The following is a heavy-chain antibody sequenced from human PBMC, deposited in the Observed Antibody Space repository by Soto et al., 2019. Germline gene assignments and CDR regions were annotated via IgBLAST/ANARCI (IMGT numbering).Heavy chain of an antibody. CDR2: MYYSGST. J-gene: IGHJ4*02. V-gene: IGHV4-59*01. CDR1: GGSISTYY. Sequence: SETLSLTCTVSGGSISTYYWSWIRQPPGKGLEWIGYMYYSGSTIYNPSLKSRVTIPVDTSKKQFSLTLSSVTAADTAVYYCARAPHPDFSSASPTIFDYWGQGTLVTVSS. D-gene: IGHD3-3*01. CDR3: ARAPHPDFSSASPTIFDY.